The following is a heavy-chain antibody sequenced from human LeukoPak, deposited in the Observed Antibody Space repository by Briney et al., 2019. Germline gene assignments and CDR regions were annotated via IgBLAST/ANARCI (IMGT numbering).Heavy chain of an antibody. CDR3: ARQVAAAGIPPWRLIDY. J-gene: IGHJ4*02. CDR1: GYRFNSYW. V-gene: IGHV5-51*01. D-gene: IGHD6-13*01. Sequence: PWESLKISCKGSGYRFNSYWIGWVRQMPGKGLEWMGIIYPGDSDTRYSPSFQGQVTISADKSISTAYLQWSSLKASDTAMYYCARQVAAAGIPPWRLIDYWGQGTLVTVSS. CDR2: IYPGDSDT.